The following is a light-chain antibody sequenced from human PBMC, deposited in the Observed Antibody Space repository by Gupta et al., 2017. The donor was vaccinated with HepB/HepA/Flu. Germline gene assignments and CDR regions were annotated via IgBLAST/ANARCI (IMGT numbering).Light chain of an antibody. CDR2: GTS. CDR3: QQYGGSVWT. J-gene: IGKJ1*01. V-gene: IGKV3-20*01. Sequence: VVLTQSPGTLSLSPGESATLSCRASAIVSSTYLSWHQQKPGQPPRLLIYGTSNRATGIPDRFTGRGSDTDFTLTISKLEPEDFAVYFCQQYGGSVWTFGQGTKVELK. CDR1: AIVSSTY.